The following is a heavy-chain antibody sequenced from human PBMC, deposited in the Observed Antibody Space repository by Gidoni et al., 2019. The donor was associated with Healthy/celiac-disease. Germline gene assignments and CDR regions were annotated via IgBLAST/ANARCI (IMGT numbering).Heavy chain of an antibody. CDR3: AKALYYDSSGSNI. CDR1: GLTFDDYA. J-gene: IGHJ3*02. V-gene: IGHV3-9*01. Sequence: EVQSVESGGGLVQPGRSLRLSCAASGLTFDDYAMHWVRRAPGKGLEWVSGISWNSGSIGYADSVKGRFTISRDNAKNSLYLQMNSLRAEDTALYYCAKALYYDSSGSNIWGQGTMVTVSS. D-gene: IGHD3-22*01. CDR2: ISWNSGSI.